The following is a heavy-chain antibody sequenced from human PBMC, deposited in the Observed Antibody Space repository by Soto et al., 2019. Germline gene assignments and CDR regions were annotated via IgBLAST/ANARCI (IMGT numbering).Heavy chain of an antibody. CDR1: GFTFSSSG. D-gene: IGHD6-19*01. Sequence: QVHLVESGGGVVQPGRSLRLSCAASGFTFSSSGMHWVRQAPGKGLEWVAVISYDGTNKYYADSVKGRFAISRNNSKDTLYLQMDSLGAEDTAVYYCAKRYTSGWYYFDDWGQGTLVTVSS. V-gene: IGHV3-30*18. CDR3: AKRYTSGWYYFDD. CDR2: ISYDGTNK. J-gene: IGHJ4*02.